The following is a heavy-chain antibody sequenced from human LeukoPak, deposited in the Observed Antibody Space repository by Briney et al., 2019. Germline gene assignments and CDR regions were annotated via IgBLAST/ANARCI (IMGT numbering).Heavy chain of an antibody. CDR1: GFTFSTYS. Sequence: GGSLRLSCAASGFTFSTYSMNWVRGAPGKGLEWVSSISSGSGYIFYADSVKGRFPISRDNAKNSLYLQMNSLRAEDTAVYYCARIPSGYSNRWYVDYWGQGTLVTVSS. CDR3: ARIPSGYSNRWYVDY. CDR2: ISSGSGYI. D-gene: IGHD6-13*01. V-gene: IGHV3-21*01. J-gene: IGHJ4*02.